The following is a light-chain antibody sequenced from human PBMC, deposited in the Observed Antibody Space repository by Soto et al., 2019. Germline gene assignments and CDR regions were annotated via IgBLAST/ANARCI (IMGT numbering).Light chain of an antibody. V-gene: IGKV2-28*01. J-gene: IGKJ2*01. CDR3: MQPLHTPPYT. CDR2: LGS. Sequence: DIVMTQSPLSLPVTLGQSASISCRSSQSLLHSNGHNYLDWYLQKPAQYPQLLIYLGSNRATGDLDSFMGSGSGADFTLKISRVEAEDVCVYYCMQPLHTPPYTFGQGTKLELK. CDR1: QSLLHSNGHNY.